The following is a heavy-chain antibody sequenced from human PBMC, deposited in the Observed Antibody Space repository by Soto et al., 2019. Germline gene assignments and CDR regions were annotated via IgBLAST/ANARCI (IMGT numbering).Heavy chain of an antibody. CDR2: INPSGGST. D-gene: IGHD3-22*01. Sequence: ASVNVSCKASGYTFTSYYMHWVRQAPRQGLEWMGIINPSGGSTSYAQKFQGRVTMTRDTSTSTVYMELSSLRSEDTAVYYCARAYGDYDGYYYDSSGYYYFDYWGQGTLVTVSS. CDR3: ARAYGDYDGYYYDSSGYYYFDY. J-gene: IGHJ4*02. CDR1: GYTFTSYY. V-gene: IGHV1-46*01.